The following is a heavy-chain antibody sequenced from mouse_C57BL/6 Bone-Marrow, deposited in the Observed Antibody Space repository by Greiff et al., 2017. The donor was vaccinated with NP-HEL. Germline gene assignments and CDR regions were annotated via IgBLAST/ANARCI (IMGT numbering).Heavy chain of an antibody. CDR2: IYPGDGDT. CDR1: GYAFSSSW. Sequence: QVQLQQSGPELVKPGASVKISCKASGYAFSSSWMNWVKQRPGKGLEWIGRIYPGDGDTNYNGKFKGKATLTADKSSSTAYMQLSSLTSEDSAVYCCGVGPYFDYWGQGTTLTVSS. CDR3: GVGPYFDY. J-gene: IGHJ2*01. V-gene: IGHV1-82*01. D-gene: IGHD1-3*01.